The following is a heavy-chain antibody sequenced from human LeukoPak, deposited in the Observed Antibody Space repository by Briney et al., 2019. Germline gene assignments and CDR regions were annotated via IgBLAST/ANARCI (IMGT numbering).Heavy chain of an antibody. CDR1: GFTFSSYG. CDR2: IRYDGNIK. V-gene: IGHV3-30*02. J-gene: IGHJ4*02. D-gene: IGHD3-22*01. Sequence: GGSLRLSCAASGFTFSSYGMHWVRQAPGKGLEWVAFIRYDGNIKYYADSVKGRFSISRDNSKNTLYLQMNSLRGEDTAVYYCAKDQNGYYDSSGYDYWGQGTLVTVSS. CDR3: AKDQNGYYDSSGYDY.